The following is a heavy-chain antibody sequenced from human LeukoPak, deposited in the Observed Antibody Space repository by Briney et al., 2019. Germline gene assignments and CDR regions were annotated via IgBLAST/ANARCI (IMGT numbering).Heavy chain of an antibody. D-gene: IGHD3-16*01. J-gene: IGHJ4*02. V-gene: IGHV3-7*01. CDR2: IKQDGSDK. Sequence: GGSLRLSCAASGFTFSGYRMSWVRQAPGKGLEWVANIKQDGSDKYYVDSLKGRFTISRDNAKNSLYLQMNSLRAEDTAVYYCVRGGGALDYWGQGTLVTVSS. CDR3: VRGGGALDY. CDR1: GFTFSGYR.